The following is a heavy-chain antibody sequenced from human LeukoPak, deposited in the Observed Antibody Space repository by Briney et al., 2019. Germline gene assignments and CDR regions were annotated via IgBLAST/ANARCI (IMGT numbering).Heavy chain of an antibody. D-gene: IGHD3-10*01. V-gene: IGHV3-74*01. CDR3: ARAVYYSNYLGY. CDR1: GFXFSSNW. Sequence: PGGSLRLSCAASGFXFSSNWIHWVRQAPGKGLVWVSRINSDGSSTNYGDSVKGRFTISRDNAKNTLYLQMNSLRAEDTAMYYCARAVYYSNYLGYWGQGTLVTVSS. CDR2: INSDGSST. J-gene: IGHJ4*01.